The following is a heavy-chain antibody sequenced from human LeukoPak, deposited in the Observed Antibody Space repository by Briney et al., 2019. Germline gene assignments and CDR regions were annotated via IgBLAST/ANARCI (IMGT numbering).Heavy chain of an antibody. V-gene: IGHV1-2*02. J-gene: IGHJ3*02. CDR1: GYTFTGYY. D-gene: IGHD5-18*01. Sequence: GASVKVSCKASGYTFTGYYMHWVRQAPGQGLEWMGWINPSSGGTNYAQKFQGRVTMTRDTSISTAYMELSSLRSEDMAVYYCAKGQNSYGSMYSAFDIWGQGTMVTVSS. CDR2: INPSSGGT. CDR3: AKGQNSYGSMYSAFDI.